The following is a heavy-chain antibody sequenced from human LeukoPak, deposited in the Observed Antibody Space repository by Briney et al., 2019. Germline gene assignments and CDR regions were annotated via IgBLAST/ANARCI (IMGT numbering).Heavy chain of an antibody. J-gene: IGHJ5*02. Sequence: GASVKVSCKASGYTFTGYYMHWVRQAPGQGLEWMGWINPNSGGTNYAQKFQGRVTMTRDTSISTAYMELSRLRSDDTAVYYCARSPRRDLWFGEYPNWFDPWGQGTLVTVSS. D-gene: IGHD3-10*01. V-gene: IGHV1-2*02. CDR1: GYTFTGYY. CDR2: INPNSGGT. CDR3: ARSPRRDLWFGEYPNWFDP.